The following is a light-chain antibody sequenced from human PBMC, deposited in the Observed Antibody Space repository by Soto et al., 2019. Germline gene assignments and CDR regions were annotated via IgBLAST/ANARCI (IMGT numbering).Light chain of an antibody. J-gene: IGKJ4*01. CDR3: QQTTTFPLT. V-gene: IGKV1D-12*01. Sequence: DIQMTQSPSSVSASVGDRVTITCRASQGVSTWLAWYQQKPGKAPNLLIYTASSLQSGVPSRFSGSGSGTDFTLTISSLQPEEFSTYYCQQTTTFPLTFGGGTKVEI. CDR1: QGVSTW. CDR2: TAS.